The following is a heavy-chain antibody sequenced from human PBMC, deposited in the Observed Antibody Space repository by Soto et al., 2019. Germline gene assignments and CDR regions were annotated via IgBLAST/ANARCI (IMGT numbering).Heavy chain of an antibody. CDR1: GYTFTSYA. J-gene: IGHJ4*02. D-gene: IGHD2-15*01. CDR3: ARYCSGGSCYFGVSFDY. V-gene: IGHV1-3*01. CDR2: INAGNGST. Sequence: ASVKVSCKASGYTFTSYAMHWVRQAPGQRLEWMGWINAGNGSTKYSQKFQGRVTITRDTSASTAYMELSSLRSEDTAVNYCARYCSGGSCYFGVSFDYWGQGTLVTVSS.